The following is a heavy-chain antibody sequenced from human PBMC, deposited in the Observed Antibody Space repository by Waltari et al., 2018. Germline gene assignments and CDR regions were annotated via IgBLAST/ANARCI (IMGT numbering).Heavy chain of an antibody. D-gene: IGHD6-19*01. Sequence: SSNYMSWVRQAPGKGLEWVSVIYSGGSTYYADSVKGRFTISRDNSKNTLYLQMNSLRAEDTAVYYCARSGGQWLVYYYYGMDVWGQGTTVTVSS. J-gene: IGHJ6*02. V-gene: IGHV3-53*01. CDR2: IYSGGST. CDR1: SSNY. CDR3: ARSGGQWLVYYYYGMDV.